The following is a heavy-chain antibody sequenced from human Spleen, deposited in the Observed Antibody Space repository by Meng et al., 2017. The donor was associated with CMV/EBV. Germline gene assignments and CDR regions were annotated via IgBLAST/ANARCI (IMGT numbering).Heavy chain of an antibody. V-gene: IGHV3-15*01. Sequence: GESLKISCAASGFTFSNAWMSWVRQAPGKGLEWVGRIKSKTDGGTTDYAAPVKGRFTISRDDSKNTLYLQMNSLKTEDTAVYYCTTDQRKDDYQYYYYYGMDVWGQGTTVTVSS. D-gene: IGHD4/OR15-4a*01. CDR1: GFTFSNAW. CDR3: TTDQRKDDYQYYYYYGMDV. CDR2: IKSKTDGGTT. J-gene: IGHJ6*02.